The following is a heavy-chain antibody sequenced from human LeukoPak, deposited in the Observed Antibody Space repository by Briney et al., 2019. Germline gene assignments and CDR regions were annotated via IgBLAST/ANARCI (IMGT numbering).Heavy chain of an antibody. CDR3: AKGGNSIPPDY. J-gene: IGHJ4*02. D-gene: IGHD4-23*01. CDR2: ISAYNGNT. Sequence: GASVKVSCKASGYTFTSHGISWVRQAPGQGLEWMGWISAYNGNTNYAQKLQGRVTMTTDNSTRTAYMELRSLRSDDTAVYYCAKGGNSIPPDYWGQGTLVTVSS. V-gene: IGHV1-18*01. CDR1: GYTFTSHG.